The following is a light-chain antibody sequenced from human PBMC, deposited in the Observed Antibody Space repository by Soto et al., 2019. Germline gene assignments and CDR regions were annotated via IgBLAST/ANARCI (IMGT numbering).Light chain of an antibody. J-gene: IGLJ3*02. CDR2: DNN. V-gene: IGLV1-51*01. CDR1: TSNIGNNY. Sequence: QSVLTQPPSVSAAPGQMVTISCSGSTSNIGNNYVSWYQQFPGTAPKLIIYDNNNRPSGIPGRFSGSKSGTSATLGITGLQTGDEANYYCGTWDSSLSAGVFGGGTKLTVL. CDR3: GTWDSSLSAGV.